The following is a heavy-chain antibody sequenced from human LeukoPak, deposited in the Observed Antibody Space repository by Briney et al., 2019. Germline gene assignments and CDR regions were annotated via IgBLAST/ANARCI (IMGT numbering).Heavy chain of an antibody. D-gene: IGHD1-14*01. Sequence: SLKVSCKASGGIFSSYAISWVRQAPGQGLEWMGGIIPIFGTANDAQKFQGRVTITTDESTSTAYMELSSLRSEDTAVYYCASTPDYYYYMDVWGKGTTVTVSS. V-gene: IGHV1-69*05. CDR3: ASTPDYYYYMDV. CDR1: GGIFSSYA. CDR2: IIPIFGTA. J-gene: IGHJ6*03.